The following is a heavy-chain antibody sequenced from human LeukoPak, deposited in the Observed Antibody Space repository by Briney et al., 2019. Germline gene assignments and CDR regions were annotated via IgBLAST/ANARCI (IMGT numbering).Heavy chain of an antibody. Sequence: SQTLSLTCTVSGGSISSGDYYWSWIRQPPGKGLEWIGYIYYSGSTYYNPSLKSRVTISVDTSKNQFSLKLSSVTAADTAVYYCARDRNCGGDCYSGYAFDIWGQGTMVTVSS. CDR1: GGSISSGDYY. CDR3: ARDRNCGGDCYSGYAFDI. V-gene: IGHV4-30-4*01. J-gene: IGHJ3*02. CDR2: IYYSGST. D-gene: IGHD2-21*02.